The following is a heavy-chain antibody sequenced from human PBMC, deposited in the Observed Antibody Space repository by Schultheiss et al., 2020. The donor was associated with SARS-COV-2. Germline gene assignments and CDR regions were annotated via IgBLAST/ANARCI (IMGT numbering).Heavy chain of an antibody. D-gene: IGHD2-2*02. Sequence: GGSLRLSCAASGFTFSSYAMHWVRQAPGKGLEYVSAISSNGGSTYYANSVKGRFTISRDNSKNTLYLQMNSLRAEDTAVYYCARDLYTGFVDYWGQGTLVTVSS. CDR2: ISSNGGST. CDR3: ARDLYTGFVDY. CDR1: GFTFSSYA. J-gene: IGHJ4*02. V-gene: IGHV3-64*01.